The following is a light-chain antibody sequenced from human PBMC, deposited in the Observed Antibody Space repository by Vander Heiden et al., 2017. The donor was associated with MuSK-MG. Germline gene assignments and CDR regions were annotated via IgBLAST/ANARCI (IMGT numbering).Light chain of an antibody. CDR3: QQGDSIPIT. CDR2: GTS. V-gene: IGKV1-39*01. Sequence: DIQMTQSPSSLSASVGDRVSISCRASQSINNYLNWYQQKPGKPPKLLIDGTSGVQSGVPPRFSGSGSGTDFTLTISRLQPEDFATYCCQQGDSIPITFGQGTPMESK. CDR1: QSINNY. J-gene: IGKJ5*01.